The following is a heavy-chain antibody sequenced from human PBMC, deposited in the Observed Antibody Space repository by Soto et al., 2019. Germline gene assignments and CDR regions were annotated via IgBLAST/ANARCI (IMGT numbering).Heavy chain of an antibody. D-gene: IGHD4-17*01. J-gene: IGHJ1*01. V-gene: IGHV5-10-1*01. CDR3: ARLPTTVLIAF. CDR1: GYSFTSYW. CDR2: IDPSDSYT. Sequence: GESLKISCETSGYSFTSYWINWVRQMPGKDLEWMGRIDPSDSYTEFNPSFQGHVTMSVDTSLSAAYLQWSSLKASDTAIYYCARLPTTVLIAFWGQGTLVTVSS.